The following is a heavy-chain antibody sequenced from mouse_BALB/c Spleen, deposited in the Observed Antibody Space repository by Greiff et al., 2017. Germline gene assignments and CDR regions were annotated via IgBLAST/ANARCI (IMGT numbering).Heavy chain of an antibody. CDR1: GDSITSGY. V-gene: IGHV3-8*02. CDR2: ISYSGST. Sequence: VQLQESGPSLVKPSQTLSLTCSVTGDSITSGYWNWIRKFPGNKLEYMGYISYSGSTYYNPSLKSRISITRDTSKNQYYLQLNSVTTEDTATYYCARGNYGSSYGAMDYWGQGTSVTVSS. J-gene: IGHJ4*01. D-gene: IGHD1-1*01. CDR3: ARGNYGSSYGAMDY.